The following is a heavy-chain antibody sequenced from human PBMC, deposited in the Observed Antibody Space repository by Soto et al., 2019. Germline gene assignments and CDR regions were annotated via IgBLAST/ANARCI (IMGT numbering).Heavy chain of an antibody. CDR3: ASDISALDYDRSGRWFDP. CDR1: GGSISSGGYY. D-gene: IGHD3-22*01. J-gene: IGHJ5*02. V-gene: IGHV4-31*03. Sequence: SETLSLTCTVSGGSISSGGYYWSWIRQHPGKGLEWIGYIYNSGTTYYNPSLKSRVTISVDTSKNQFSLKLTSVTAADTAMYFCASDISALDYDRSGRWFDPWGRGTLVTVSS. CDR2: IYNSGTT.